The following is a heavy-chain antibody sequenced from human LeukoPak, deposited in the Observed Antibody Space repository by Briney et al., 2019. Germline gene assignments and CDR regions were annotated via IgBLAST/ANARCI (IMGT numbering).Heavy chain of an antibody. J-gene: IGHJ4*02. CDR2: IYSSGSA. D-gene: IGHD6-13*01. Sequence: PSETLSLTCTVSGGSISSYYWSWIRQPPGKGLEWIGYIYSSGSANYNPSLKGRVTISVDTSKNQFSLKLSSVTAADTAVYYCARQRDLQQLAPFDYWGQGTLVTVSS. V-gene: IGHV4-59*08. CDR3: ARQRDLQQLAPFDY. CDR1: GGSISSYY.